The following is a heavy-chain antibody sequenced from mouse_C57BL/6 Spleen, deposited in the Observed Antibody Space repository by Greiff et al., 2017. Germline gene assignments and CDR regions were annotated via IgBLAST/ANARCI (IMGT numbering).Heavy chain of an antibody. V-gene: IGHV1-52*01. J-gene: IGHJ3*01. CDR3: AKYTVVTADAPWFAY. CDR1: GYTFTSYW. D-gene: IGHD2-2*01. CDR2: IDPSDSET. Sequence: QVQLQQPGAELVRPGSSVKLSCKASGYTFTSYWMHWVQQRPIQGLEWIGNIDPSDSETHYNQKFKHKATWTIDKSSSTAYMQLIRLTSEDSAVYYGAKYTVVTADAPWFAYWGQGTLVTVSA.